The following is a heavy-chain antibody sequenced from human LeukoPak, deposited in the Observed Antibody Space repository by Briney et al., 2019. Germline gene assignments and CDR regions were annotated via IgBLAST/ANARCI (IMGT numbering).Heavy chain of an antibody. V-gene: IGHV1-18*04. D-gene: IGHD3-16*01. CDR1: GYTFTSYG. CDR3: AKDRLRSGEFSDFEY. CDR2: ISAYNGNT. Sequence: EASVKVSCKASGYTFTSYGISWVRQAPGQGLEWMGWISAYNGNTNYAQKLQGRVTMTTDTSTSTAYMELRSLRSDDTAVYYCAKDRLRSGEFSDFEYWGQGTLVTVSS. J-gene: IGHJ4*02.